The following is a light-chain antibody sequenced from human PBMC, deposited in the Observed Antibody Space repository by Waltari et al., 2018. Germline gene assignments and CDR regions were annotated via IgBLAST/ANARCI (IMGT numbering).Light chain of an antibody. J-gene: IGKJ1*01. CDR3: MQATNWPLT. CDR1: QSLVHTAGHTY. CDR2: KVS. V-gene: IGKV2-30*02. Sequence: DVVMTQSPLSLPVSLGQPASISCRSSQSLVHTAGHTYLNWFQQRPGQSPRRLICKVSNRDAGVPDRFSGRGSDTAFTLEISRVEAEDVGIYYCMQATNWPLTFGQGTKVEIQ.